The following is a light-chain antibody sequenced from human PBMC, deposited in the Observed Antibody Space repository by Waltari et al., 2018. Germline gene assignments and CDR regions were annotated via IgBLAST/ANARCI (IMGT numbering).Light chain of an antibody. J-gene: IGLJ3*02. Sequence: QSALTQPRSVSGSPGQSVTISCTGTSGDVGGNNYVPWYQQPPGKAPEVIIYDLSRRPSGVPERLSGSRSANTASLTISGLQAEDEADYYCCSYAGSYTWVFGGGTKVTVL. CDR2: DLS. CDR3: CSYAGSYTWV. V-gene: IGLV2-11*01. CDR1: SGDVGGNNY.